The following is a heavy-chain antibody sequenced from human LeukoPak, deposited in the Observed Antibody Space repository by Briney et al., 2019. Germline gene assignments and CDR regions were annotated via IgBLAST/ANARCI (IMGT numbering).Heavy chain of an antibody. V-gene: IGHV3-30-3*01. CDR2: ISYDGSNK. D-gene: IGHD6-13*01. J-gene: IGHJ4*02. CDR1: GFTFSSYA. CDR3: ARPPGNSREFDY. Sequence: GRSLRLSCAASGFTFSSYAMHWVRQAPGKGLEWVAVISYDGSNKYYADSVKGRFTISRDNSKNTLYLQMNSLRAEDTAVYYCARPPGNSREFDYWGQGTLVTVSS.